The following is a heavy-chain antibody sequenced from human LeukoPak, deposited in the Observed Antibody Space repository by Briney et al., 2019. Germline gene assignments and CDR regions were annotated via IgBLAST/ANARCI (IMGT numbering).Heavy chain of an antibody. CDR3: ARVEVEYYDSRGYYQDYYYYYMDV. V-gene: IGHV4-39*07. D-gene: IGHD3-22*01. CDR1: GGSISSSSYY. CDR2: IYYSGST. Sequence: SETLSLTCTVSGGSISSSSYYWGWIRQPPGKGLEWIGSIYYSGSTNYNPSLKSRVTISVDTSKNQFSLKLSSVTAADTAVYYCARVEVEYYDSRGYYQDYYYYYMDVWGKGTTVSVSS. J-gene: IGHJ6*03.